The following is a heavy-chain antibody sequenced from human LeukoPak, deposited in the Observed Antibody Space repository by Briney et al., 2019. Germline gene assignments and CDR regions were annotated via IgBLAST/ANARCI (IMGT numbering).Heavy chain of an antibody. D-gene: IGHD3-3*01. CDR1: GGSISSGGCY. V-gene: IGHV4-30-2*01. CDR2: IYHSGST. CDR3: ARVRTYYDFWSGFVVPEQFDY. Sequence: SETLSLTCTVSGGSISSGGCYWSWIRQPPGKGLEWIGYIYHSGSTYYNPSLKSRVTISVDRSKNQFSLKLSSVTAADTAVYYCARVRTYYDFWSGFVVPEQFDYWGQGTLVTVSS. J-gene: IGHJ4*02.